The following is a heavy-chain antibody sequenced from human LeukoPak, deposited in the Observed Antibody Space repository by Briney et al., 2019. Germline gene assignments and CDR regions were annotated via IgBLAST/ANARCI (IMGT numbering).Heavy chain of an antibody. CDR1: GFTFDDYA. D-gene: IGHD4/OR15-4a*01. CDR2: ISWNSGSI. J-gene: IGHJ4*02. V-gene: IGHV3-9*01. Sequence: GGSLRLSCAASGFTFDDYAMHWVRQAPGKGLEWVSGISWNSGSIGYADSVKGRFTISRDNAKNSLYLQMNSLRAEDTALYYCAKALRGDYGGGFDYWGQGTLVTVSS. CDR3: AKALRGDYGGGFDY.